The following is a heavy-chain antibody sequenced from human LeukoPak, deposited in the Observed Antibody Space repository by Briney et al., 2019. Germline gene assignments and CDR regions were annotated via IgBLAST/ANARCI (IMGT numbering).Heavy chain of an antibody. CDR3: AGGSGISDF. Sequence: GGSLRLSCAASGFTFSTYAMHWVRQAPGKGLEWVAVIWYDGSNAYYADSVKGRFTISRDNSKNTLYLQMHSLRAEDTAVYYCAGGSGISDFWGQGTLVTVSS. CDR2: IWYDGSNA. CDR1: GFTFSTYA. V-gene: IGHV3-33*01. D-gene: IGHD1-26*01. J-gene: IGHJ4*02.